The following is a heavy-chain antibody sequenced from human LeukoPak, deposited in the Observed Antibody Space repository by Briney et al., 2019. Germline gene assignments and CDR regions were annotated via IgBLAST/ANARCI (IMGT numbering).Heavy chain of an antibody. V-gene: IGHV4-34*01. CDR3: ARGGYMDV. Sequence: SETLSLTCVVYGGSFSGYYWSWIRQPPGKGLEWIGEINHSGSTNYNPSLKSRVTISVDTSKNQFSLKLGSVTAADTAVYYCARGGYMDVWGKGTTVTVSS. J-gene: IGHJ6*03. CDR2: INHSGST. CDR1: GGSFSGYY.